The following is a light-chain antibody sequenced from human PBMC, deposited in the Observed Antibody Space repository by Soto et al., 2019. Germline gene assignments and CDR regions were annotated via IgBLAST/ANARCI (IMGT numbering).Light chain of an antibody. J-gene: IGKJ1*01. CDR1: QSVNSN. Sequence: EILMTQSPATLSVSPGEGATLSCRASQSVNSNLAWYQQKPGQAPRLLIYGASTRATGIPVRFSGSGFGTEFTLTISSLQSEDFAVYYCQQYHNWPPWTFCQGTKVEIK. CDR3: QQYHNWPPWT. CDR2: GAS. V-gene: IGKV3-15*01.